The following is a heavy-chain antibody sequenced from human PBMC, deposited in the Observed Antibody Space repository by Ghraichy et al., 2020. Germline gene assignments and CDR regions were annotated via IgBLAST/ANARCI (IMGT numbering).Heavy chain of an antibody. CDR1: GFTFSTYT. CDR3: ARVVVPAASFYFYYMDV. D-gene: IGHD2-2*01. J-gene: IGHJ6*03. Sequence: GGSLRLSCAASGFTFSTYTMNWVRQAPGKGLEWVSSISSTSNYIYYADSVQGRFTISRDNAKNSLFLQMNSLRAEDTAVYYCARVVVPAASFYFYYMDVWGKGTTVTVSS. CDR2: ISSTSNYI. V-gene: IGHV3-21*01.